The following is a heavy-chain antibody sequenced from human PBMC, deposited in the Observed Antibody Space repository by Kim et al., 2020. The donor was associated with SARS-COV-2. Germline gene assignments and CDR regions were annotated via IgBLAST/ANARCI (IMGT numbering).Heavy chain of an antibody. Sequence: NTSLKSRVTISVDTSKNQFSLKLSSVTAADTAVYYCARSGGEPDHDAFDIWGQGTMVTVSS. V-gene: IGHV4-4*09. D-gene: IGHD2-21*01. CDR3: ARSGGEPDHDAFDI. J-gene: IGHJ3*02.